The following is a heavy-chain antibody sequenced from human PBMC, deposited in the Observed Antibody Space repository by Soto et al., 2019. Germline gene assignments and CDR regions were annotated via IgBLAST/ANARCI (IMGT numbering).Heavy chain of an antibody. J-gene: IGHJ4*02. CDR3: ARGFLYSGSYRRGH. CDR2: INAGNGNT. Sequence: QVQLVQSGAEVKKPGASVKVSCKASGYTFTSYALHWVRQAPGQRLEWMGWINAGNGNTKYSQKFQGRVTITRDTSASTAYMELSSLRSEDTAVYYCARGFLYSGSYRRGHWGQGTLVSVSS. D-gene: IGHD1-26*01. V-gene: IGHV1-3*01. CDR1: GYTFTSYA.